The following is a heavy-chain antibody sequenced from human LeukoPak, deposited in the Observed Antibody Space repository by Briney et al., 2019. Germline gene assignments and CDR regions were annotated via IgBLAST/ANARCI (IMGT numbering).Heavy chain of an antibody. D-gene: IGHD4-11*01. V-gene: IGHV3-21*01. Sequence: GGSLRLSCAASGFTFSSYSMNWVRQAPGKGLEWVSSISSSSSYIYYADSVKGRFTISRDNAKNSLYLQMNSLRAEDRAVYYCARDLQSVPQGAFDIWGQGTMVTVSS. CDR1: GFTFSSYS. J-gene: IGHJ3*02. CDR2: ISSSSSYI. CDR3: ARDLQSVPQGAFDI.